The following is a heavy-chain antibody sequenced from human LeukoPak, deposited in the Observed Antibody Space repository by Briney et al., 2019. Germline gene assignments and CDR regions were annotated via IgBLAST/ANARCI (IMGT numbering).Heavy chain of an antibody. D-gene: IGHD5-24*01. Sequence: SQTLSLTCTVSGGSISSGGYYWSWIRQHPGKGLEWIGYIYYSGSTYYNPSLKSRVTISVDTSKNQFSLKLSSVTAADTAVYYCARGGAPEMWATIASLDYWGQGTLVTVSS. CDR1: GGSISSGGYY. V-gene: IGHV4-31*03. J-gene: IGHJ4*02. CDR3: ARGGAPEMWATIASLDY. CDR2: IYYSGST.